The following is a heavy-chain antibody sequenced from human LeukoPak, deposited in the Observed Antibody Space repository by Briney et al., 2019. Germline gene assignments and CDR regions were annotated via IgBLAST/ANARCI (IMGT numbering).Heavy chain of an antibody. CDR1: GFTFSSYW. V-gene: IGHV3-7*03. CDR3: ARALVLRYFDWLSPGMGAFDI. D-gene: IGHD3-9*01. CDR2: IKHDGSEK. J-gene: IGHJ3*02. Sequence: PGGSLRLSCAVSGFTFSSYWMSWVRQAPGKGLEWVANIKHDGSEKYYVDSVKGRYTISRDNAKNSLYLQMNSLRAEDTAVYYCARALVLRYFDWLSPGMGAFDIWGQGTMVTVSS.